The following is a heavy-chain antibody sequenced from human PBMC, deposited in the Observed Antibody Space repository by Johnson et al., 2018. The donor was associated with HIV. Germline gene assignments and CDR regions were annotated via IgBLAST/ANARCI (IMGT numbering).Heavy chain of an antibody. V-gene: IGHV3-13*01. J-gene: IGHJ3*02. Sequence: VQLVESGGGLVKTGESLRLSCAASGFTFSSYMHWVRQATGKGLEWVSAIGTAGDTYYPGSVTGRFTISRENAKNSLYLQMNSLRAEDTAVYDCARDPGVVEAPRSRVDAFDIWGQGTMVTVSS. CDR2: IGTAGDT. CDR1: GFTFSSY. CDR3: ARDPGVVEAPRSRVDAFDI. D-gene: IGHD2-15*01.